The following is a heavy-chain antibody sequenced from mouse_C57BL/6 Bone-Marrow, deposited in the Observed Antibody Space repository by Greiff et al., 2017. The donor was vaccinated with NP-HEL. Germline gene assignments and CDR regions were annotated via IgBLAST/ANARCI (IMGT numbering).Heavy chain of an antibody. CDR3: ARDDGYSAWFAY. Sequence: EVNVVESGGGLVQSGRSLRLSCATSGFTFSDFYMEWVRQAPGKGLEWIAASRNKANDYTTEYSASVKGRFIVSRDTSQSILYLQMNALRAEDTAIYYCARDDGYSAWFAYWGQGTLVTVSA. CDR2: SRNKANDYTT. CDR1: GFTFSDFY. V-gene: IGHV7-1*01. J-gene: IGHJ3*01. D-gene: IGHD2-3*01.